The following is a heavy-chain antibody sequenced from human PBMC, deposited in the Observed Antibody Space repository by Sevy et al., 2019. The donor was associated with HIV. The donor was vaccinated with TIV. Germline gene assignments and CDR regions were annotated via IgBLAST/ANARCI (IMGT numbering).Heavy chain of an antibody. CDR1: GGSFSGYY. J-gene: IGHJ5*02. V-gene: IGHV4-34*01. CDR3: AVDIVVVPAAIQYSFDP. Sequence: SETLSLTCAVYGGSFSGYYWSWIRQPPGKGLEWIGEINHSGSTNYNPSLKSRVTISVDTSKNQFSLKLSSVTAADTAVYYCAVDIVVVPAAIQYSFDPWGQGTLVTVSS. D-gene: IGHD2-2*01. CDR2: INHSGST.